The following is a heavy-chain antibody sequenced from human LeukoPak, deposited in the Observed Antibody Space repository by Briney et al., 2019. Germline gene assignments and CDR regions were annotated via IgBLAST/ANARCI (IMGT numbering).Heavy chain of an antibody. CDR3: AKAPVTTCSGAYCYPFDY. Sequence: PSETLSLTCTVSGGSISSYYWSWIRQPPGKGLEWIGYIYYSGSTNYNPSLKSRVTISVDTSKNQFSLKLSSVTAADTAVYYCAKAPVTTCSGAYCYPFDYWGQGTLVTVSS. V-gene: IGHV4-59*01. CDR1: GGSISSYY. D-gene: IGHD2-15*01. CDR2: IYYSGST. J-gene: IGHJ4*02.